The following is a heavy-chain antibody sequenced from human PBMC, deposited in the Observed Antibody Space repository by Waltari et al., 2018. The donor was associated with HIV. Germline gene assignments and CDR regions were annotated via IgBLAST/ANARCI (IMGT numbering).Heavy chain of an antibody. D-gene: IGHD3-22*01. CDR2: ITATGEKA. CDR1: VFTFRDHA. V-gene: IGHV3-23*01. CDR3: VREARPTSDYDLFDS. J-gene: IGHJ4*03. Sequence: EVRLLESGGSLVQSGGSLSVSCRASVFTFRDHAIHWVRQPPGKSLECVSGITATGEKAFVADSLKDRFSISRDNSRDTLWLDLKGVSLDDTAKYFCVREARPTSDYDLFDSWGPGILVTVS.